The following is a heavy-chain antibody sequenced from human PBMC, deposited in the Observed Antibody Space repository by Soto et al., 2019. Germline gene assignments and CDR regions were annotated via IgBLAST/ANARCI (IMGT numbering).Heavy chain of an antibody. CDR1: GFSLSSYA. Sequence: QVRLVESGGGVVQPGGSLRLSCATSGFSLSSYAMHWVRQAPGKGLEWVALMSYDETKKYYADSVKGRFTISRDTSKNTLFLQMNNLRVEDKAVYYCAKDRRDGDFMHILVVDFWGQGALVTVSS. V-gene: IGHV3-30*18. CDR2: MSYDETKK. J-gene: IGHJ4*02. D-gene: IGHD2-15*01. CDR3: AKDRRDGDFMHILVVDF.